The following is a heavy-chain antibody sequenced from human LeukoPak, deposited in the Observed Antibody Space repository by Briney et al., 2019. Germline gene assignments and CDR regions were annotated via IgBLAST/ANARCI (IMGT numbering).Heavy chain of an antibody. J-gene: IGHJ4*02. CDR2: SYYSGST. V-gene: IGHV4-39*01. Sequence: SETLSLTCTVSGGSISSSSYYWGWIRQPPGKGLEWIGRSYYSGSTYYNPSLKSRVTISVDTSKNQFSLKLSSVTAADTAVYYCARHNYVYDSSGYYPEYFDYWGQGTLVTVSS. CDR3: ARHNYVYDSSGYYPEYFDY. CDR1: GGSISSSSYY. D-gene: IGHD3-22*01.